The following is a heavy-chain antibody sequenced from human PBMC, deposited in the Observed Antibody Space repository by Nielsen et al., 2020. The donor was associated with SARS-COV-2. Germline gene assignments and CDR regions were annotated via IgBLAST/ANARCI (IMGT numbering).Heavy chain of an antibody. V-gene: IGHV4-61*01. CDR3: ARSRPYVRLPKINWFDP. CDR1: GGSISSSSYY. Sequence: SETLSLTCTVSGGSISSSSYYWSSIRQPPGKGLEWIGYIYYSGSTNYNPSLKSRVTISVDTSKNQFSLKLSSVTAADTAVYYCARSRPYVRLPKINWFDPWGQGTLVTVSS. J-gene: IGHJ5*02. D-gene: IGHD4-11*01. CDR2: IYYSGST.